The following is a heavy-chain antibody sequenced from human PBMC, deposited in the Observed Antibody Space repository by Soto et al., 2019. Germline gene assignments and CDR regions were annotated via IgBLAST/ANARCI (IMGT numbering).Heavy chain of an antibody. CDR1: GYTLTELS. Sequence: ASVKVSCKVSGYTLTELSMHWVRQAPGKGLEWMGGFDPEDGETIYAQKFQGRVTMTEDTSTDTAYMELSSLRSEDTAVYYCATVPFPRGSGSLTTVNWFDPWGQGTLVTVSS. CDR3: ATVPFPRGSGSLTTVNWFDP. CDR2: FDPEDGET. D-gene: IGHD3-10*01. V-gene: IGHV1-24*01. J-gene: IGHJ5*02.